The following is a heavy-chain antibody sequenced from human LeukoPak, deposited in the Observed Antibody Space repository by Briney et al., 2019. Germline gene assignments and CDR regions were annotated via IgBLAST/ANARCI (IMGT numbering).Heavy chain of an antibody. CDR2: INPRGGST. CDR3: ARDYSNYVFDY. V-gene: IGHV1-46*01. D-gene: IGHD4-11*01. CDR1: GYTFTSHF. J-gene: IGHJ4*02. Sequence: ASVKVSCKASGYTFTSHFMHWVRQAPGQGLEWIGIINPRGGSTSYTQKFQGRVTMTRDTSISTAYMELSRLRSDDTAVYYCARDYSNYVFDYWGQGTLVTVSS.